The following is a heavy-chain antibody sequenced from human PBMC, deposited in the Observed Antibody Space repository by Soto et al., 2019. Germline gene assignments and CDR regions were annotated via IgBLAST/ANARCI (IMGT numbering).Heavy chain of an antibody. CDR1: GGSISSGGYY. J-gene: IGHJ5*02. CDR2: IYYSGST. Sequence: QVQLQESGPGLVKPSQTLSLTCTVSGGSISSGGYYWSWIRQHPGKGLEWIGYIYYSGSTYYNPSLKSRVTISVDTSKNQFSRKLSSVTAADTAVYYCALCSGGSCAKFDPWGQGTLVTVSS. D-gene: IGHD2-15*01. V-gene: IGHV4-31*03. CDR3: ALCSGGSCAKFDP.